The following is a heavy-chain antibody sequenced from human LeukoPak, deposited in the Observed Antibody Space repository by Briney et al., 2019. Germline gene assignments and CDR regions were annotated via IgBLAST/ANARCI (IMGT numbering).Heavy chain of an antibody. Sequence: SETLSLTCTVSGGSIGTNYWTWIRQPPGKGLEYIGYIYYTGGTNYNPSLKSRVTISVDTSRNQFSLKLSSVTAADTAVYFCAKYGNSGWVIDNWGQGTLVTVSS. D-gene: IGHD6-19*01. CDR1: GGSIGTNY. V-gene: IGHV4-59*08. J-gene: IGHJ4*02. CDR3: AKYGNSGWVIDN. CDR2: IYYTGGT.